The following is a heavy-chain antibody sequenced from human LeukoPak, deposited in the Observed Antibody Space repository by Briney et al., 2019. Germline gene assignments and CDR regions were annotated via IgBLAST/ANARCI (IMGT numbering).Heavy chain of an antibody. J-gene: IGHJ4*02. V-gene: IGHV5-51*01. CDR2: IYPGDSDT. CDR3: ARQAYAYAQFDY. CDR1: GYSFTSYW. D-gene: IGHD2-2*01. Sequence: GESLKISCKGSGYSFTSYWIGWVRQMPGKGLECMGIIYPGDSDTRYSPSFQGQVTISVDRSISTAHLQWSSLKASDTAMFYCARQAYAYAQFDYWGQGTLVTVSS.